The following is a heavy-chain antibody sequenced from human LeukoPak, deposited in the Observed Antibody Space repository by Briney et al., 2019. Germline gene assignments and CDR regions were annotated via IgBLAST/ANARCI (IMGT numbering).Heavy chain of an antibody. D-gene: IGHD2-2*02. Sequence: TGGSLRLSCAASGFTVSSNYMSWVRQAPGKGLEWVSVIYIGCSTYYADSVKGRFTISRDISKNTLYLQMNSLRAEDTAMYYCARLGFVVPAVIFDYWGQGTLVTVSS. CDR1: GFTVSSNY. CDR2: IYIGCST. CDR3: ARLGFVVPAVIFDY. J-gene: IGHJ4*02. V-gene: IGHV3-53*01.